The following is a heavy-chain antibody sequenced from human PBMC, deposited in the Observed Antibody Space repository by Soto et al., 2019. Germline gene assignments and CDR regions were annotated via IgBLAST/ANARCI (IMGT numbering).Heavy chain of an antibody. CDR3: ARDWGAPGRGSALGYYYHFGMDV. J-gene: IGHJ6*02. D-gene: IGHD3-16*01. CDR1: GFTFSTYW. Sequence: EVQLVESGGGLVQPGGSLRLSCAASGFTFSTYWMNWVRQAPGKGLEWVANINEDGSEAYYVDSVKGRFTISRDNAKNSLYLDMNSLRDEDTAVYYCARDWGAPGRGSALGYYYHFGMDVWGQGTTVTVPS. CDR2: INEDGSEA. V-gene: IGHV3-7*05.